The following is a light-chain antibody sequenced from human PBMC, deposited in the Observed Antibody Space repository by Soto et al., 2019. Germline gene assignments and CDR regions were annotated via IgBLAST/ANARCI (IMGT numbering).Light chain of an antibody. J-gene: IGKJ1*01. Sequence: IALTQSPATLSVSLVGRANLSCRASQSVSSNLAWYQQKPGQAPRPPIYGASTRATGIPARFSGSGSGTEFTLTISRLQSEDFAVYYCQQYNKWPVFGQGTTVDI. CDR1: QSVSSN. V-gene: IGKV3-15*01. CDR3: QQYNKWPV. CDR2: GAS.